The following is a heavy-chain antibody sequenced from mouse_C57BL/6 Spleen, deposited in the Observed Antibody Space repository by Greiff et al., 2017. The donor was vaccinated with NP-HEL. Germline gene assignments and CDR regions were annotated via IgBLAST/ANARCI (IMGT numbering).Heavy chain of an antibody. CDR2: IYPGSGST. J-gene: IGHJ4*01. V-gene: IGHV1-55*01. Sequence: QVQLQQPGAELVKPGASVKMSCKASGYTFTSYWITWVKHRPGQGLEWIGDIYPGSGSTNYNEKFKSKATLTVDTSSSTAYMQLSSLTSEDSAVYYCARGGSSPHYYAMDYWGQGTSVTVSS. D-gene: IGHD1-1*01. CDR3: ARGGSSPHYYAMDY. CDR1: GYTFTSYW.